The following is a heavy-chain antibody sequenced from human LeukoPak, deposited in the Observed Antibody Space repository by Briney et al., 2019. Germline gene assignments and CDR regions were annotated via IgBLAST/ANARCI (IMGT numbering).Heavy chain of an antibody. CDR2: ISSDGSST. V-gene: IGHV3-74*01. Sequence: GGSLRLSCAASGFTFRSDWMHWVRQAPGKGLVWVSRISSDGSSTIYADSVKGRFTISRDNAKNTLYLQMNSLRAEDTAVYYCARLGSGSTLDCWGQGILVTVSS. D-gene: IGHD3-10*01. CDR1: GFTFRSDW. CDR3: ARLGSGSTLDC. J-gene: IGHJ4*02.